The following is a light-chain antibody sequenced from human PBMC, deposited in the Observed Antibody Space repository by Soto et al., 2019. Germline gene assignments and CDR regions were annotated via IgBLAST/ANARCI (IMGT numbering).Light chain of an antibody. V-gene: IGLV1-40*01. CDR1: SSNIGAGYD. CDR3: QSYDSSLSISV. J-gene: IGLJ2*01. Sequence: QSVLTQPPSVSGAPWQRVSISCTGTSSNIGAGYDVHWYQHLPGTAPKLLIFGDINRPSGVPDRFSGSKSGTSASLAITGLQAEDEADYYCQSYDSSLSISVFGGGTQLTVL. CDR2: GDI.